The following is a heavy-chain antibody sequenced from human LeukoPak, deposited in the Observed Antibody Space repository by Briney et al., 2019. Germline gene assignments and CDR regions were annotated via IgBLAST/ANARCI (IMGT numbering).Heavy chain of an antibody. Sequence: PGGSLRLSCLASGFTFRHYAMNWVRQAPGTGLEWVSAISFSGGLTYYADSVKGRFTISRDNSKNTLYLEMNSLRAEDTAAYYCAKITEYCSGGSCYTGDYWGQGTLVTVSS. V-gene: IGHV3-23*01. CDR2: ISFSGGLT. J-gene: IGHJ4*02. CDR1: GFTFRHYA. D-gene: IGHD2-15*01. CDR3: AKITEYCSGGSCYTGDY.